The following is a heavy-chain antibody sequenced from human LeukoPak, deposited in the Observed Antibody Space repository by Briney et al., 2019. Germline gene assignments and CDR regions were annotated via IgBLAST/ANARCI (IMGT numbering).Heavy chain of an antibody. V-gene: IGHV3-23*01. D-gene: IGHD2-15*01. J-gene: IGHJ4*02. CDR3: AKDCSGGSCYSVGPC. CDR1: GFTFSSYA. CDR2: ISGSGGST. Sequence: SGGSLRLSCAASGFTFSSYAMSWVRQAPGKGLEWVSAISGSGGSTYYADSVKGRFTISRDNSKNTLYLQMNSLRAEDTAVYYCAKDCSGGSCYSVGPCWGQGTLVTVSS.